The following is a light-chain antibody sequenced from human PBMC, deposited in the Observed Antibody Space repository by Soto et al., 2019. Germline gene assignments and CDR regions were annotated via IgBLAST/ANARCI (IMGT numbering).Light chain of an antibody. V-gene: IGKV4-1*01. CDR1: QSVLYSSNNKNY. CDR2: WAS. CDR3: QQYYSTPPWT. Sequence: DIVMTQYPDSLAVSLGERATINCKSRQSVLYSSNNKNYLAWYQQKPGQPPKLLIYWASTRESGVPDRFSGSGSGTDFTLTISSLQAEDVAVYYCQQYYSTPPWTFGQGTKVEIK. J-gene: IGKJ1*01.